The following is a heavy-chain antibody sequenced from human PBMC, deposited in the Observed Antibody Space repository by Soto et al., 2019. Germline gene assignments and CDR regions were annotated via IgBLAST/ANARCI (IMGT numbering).Heavy chain of an antibody. Sequence: LSLPCTVSGDSLSSYYLSWIRHPPVKLLEWIGYIYYSGSTNYNPSLKSRVNMTEDTSTDTAYMELTSPRFDDTAIYFCVSLSTSCTVTGCPWTWFDPWGQGTLVTVSS. CDR3: VSLSTSCTVTGCPWTWFDP. CDR2: IYYSGST. V-gene: IGHV4-59*03. CDR1: GDSLSSYY. D-gene: IGHD2-2*01. J-gene: IGHJ5*02.